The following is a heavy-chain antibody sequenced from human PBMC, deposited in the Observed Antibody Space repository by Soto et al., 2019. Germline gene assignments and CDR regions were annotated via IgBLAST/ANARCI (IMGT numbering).Heavy chain of an antibody. Sequence: GASVKVSCKASGFTFTSSAVQWVRQARGQRLEWIGWIVVGSGNTNYAQKFQERVTITRDMSTSTAYMELSSLRSEDTAVYYCAAVGPNYSPGYYGMDVWAQGTTVTVSS. V-gene: IGHV1-58*01. J-gene: IGHJ6*02. CDR1: GFTFTSSA. CDR2: IVVGSGNT. D-gene: IGHD4-4*01. CDR3: AAVGPNYSPGYYGMDV.